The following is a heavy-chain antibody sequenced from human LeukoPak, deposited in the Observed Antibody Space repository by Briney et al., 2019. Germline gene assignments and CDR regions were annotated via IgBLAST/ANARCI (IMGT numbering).Heavy chain of an antibody. D-gene: IGHD5/OR15-5a*01. CDR1: GYTFTGYY. Sequence: ASVKVSCKASGYTFTGYYLHWVRQAPGQGLEGMGWINPNGGGTNYAQRFQGRVTMTRDTSISTAYMELSSLTSDDTAVYYCARDRSRYFDYWGQGTLVTVSS. V-gene: IGHV1-2*02. CDR2: INPNGGGT. CDR3: ARDRSRYFDY. J-gene: IGHJ4*02.